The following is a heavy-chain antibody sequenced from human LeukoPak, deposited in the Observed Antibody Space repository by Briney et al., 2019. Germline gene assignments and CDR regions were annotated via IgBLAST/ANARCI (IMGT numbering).Heavy chain of an antibody. CDR2: ISAYNGNT. CDR1: GYTFTSYG. Sequence: ASVKVSCKASGYTFTSYGISWVRQAPGQGLEWMGWISAYNGNTNYAQKLQGRVTMTTDTSTSTAYMELRSLRSDDAAVYYCARSYKQQLEGDYWGQGTLVTVSS. CDR3: ARSYKQQLEGDY. D-gene: IGHD6-13*01. J-gene: IGHJ4*02. V-gene: IGHV1-18*01.